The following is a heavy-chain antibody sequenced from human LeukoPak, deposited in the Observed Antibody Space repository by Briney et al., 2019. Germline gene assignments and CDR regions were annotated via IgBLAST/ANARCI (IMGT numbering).Heavy chain of an antibody. CDR2: VSYSGST. D-gene: IGHD5-18*01. Sequence: ETLSLTCTVSGGPIRSYYWSWVRQPPGKGLEWIGYVSYSGSTDHNPSLKSRVIISIDTSKNQFSLRLSSVTAADTAVYYCARENDRYGRIDYWGQGTQVTVSS. J-gene: IGHJ4*02. CDR1: GGPIRSYY. CDR3: ARENDRYGRIDY. V-gene: IGHV4-59*01.